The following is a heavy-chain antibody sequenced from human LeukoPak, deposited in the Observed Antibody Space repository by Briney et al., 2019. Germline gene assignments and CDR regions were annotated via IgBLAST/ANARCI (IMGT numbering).Heavy chain of an antibody. J-gene: IGHJ4*02. Sequence: PGGSLRLSCAASGLTFSSYGMSWVRQAPGKGLEWVSVISGSGSGTYYADSVKGRFTISRDNSKNTLYLQMNSLRAEDSAVYYCAKRAGISFRFFDYWGQGTLVTVSS. CDR2: ISGSGSGT. V-gene: IGHV3-23*01. CDR1: GLTFSSYG. CDR3: AKRAGISFRFFDY.